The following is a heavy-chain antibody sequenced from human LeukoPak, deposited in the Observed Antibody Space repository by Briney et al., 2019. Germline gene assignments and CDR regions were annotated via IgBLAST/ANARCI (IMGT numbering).Heavy chain of an antibody. CDR1: GGTFSSYA. V-gene: IGHV1-69*05. J-gene: IGHJ3*02. Sequence: ASVKVSCKASGGTFSSYAISWVRQAPGQGLEWMGGIIPIFGTANYAQKFQGRVTITTDESTSTAYMELSSLRSEDTAVYYCARGDFWSGYYRAGDAFDIWGQETMVTVSS. CDR2: IIPIFGTA. CDR3: ARGDFWSGYYRAGDAFDI. D-gene: IGHD3-3*01.